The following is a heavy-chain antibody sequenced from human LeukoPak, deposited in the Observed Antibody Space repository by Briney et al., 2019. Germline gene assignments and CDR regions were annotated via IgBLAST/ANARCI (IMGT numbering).Heavy chain of an antibody. D-gene: IGHD4-17*01. V-gene: IGHV3-15*01. Sequence: PGGSLRLSCATSGFTFTNAWMSWVRQAPGKGLEWVGRIKSKTAGGATDYAAPVKGRFTISRDDSKNMLFLQTNSLRTEDTAVYYCTTTLKATYGDYLGFFDCWGQGTLVTVSS. CDR2: IKSKTAGGAT. CDR1: GFTFTNAW. CDR3: TTTLKATYGDYLGFFDC. J-gene: IGHJ4*02.